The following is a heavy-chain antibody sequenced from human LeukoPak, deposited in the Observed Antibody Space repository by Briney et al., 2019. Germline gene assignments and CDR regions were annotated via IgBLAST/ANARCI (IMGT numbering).Heavy chain of an antibody. CDR2: INPSGGTT. CDR1: GYGFINNY. CDR3: ARAPNYYDSSGYYSYYMDV. D-gene: IGHD3-22*01. J-gene: IGHJ6*03. Sequence: ASVKVSCKAFGYGFINNYVHWVRQAPGQGLEWMGIINPSGGTTRYAQNFQGRLTLTRDLSTSTAYMELSSLRSEDTAVYYCARAPNYYDSSGYYSYYMDVWGKGTTVTVSS. V-gene: IGHV1-46*01.